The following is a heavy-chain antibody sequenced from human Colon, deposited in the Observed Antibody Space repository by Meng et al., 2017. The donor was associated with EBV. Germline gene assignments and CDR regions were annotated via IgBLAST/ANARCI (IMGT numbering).Heavy chain of an antibody. D-gene: IGHD2-15*01. Sequence: QVPLEATGGGVVELGSLLRLSCAASGFTFSNYYMHWVRQAPGKGLEWVAVISNDGSKKYYADSVKGRFTISRDQSENTLYLQMNSLRPEDTSVYYCTRGGIDDDYWGQGTLVTVSS. CDR1: GFTFSNYY. CDR3: TRGGIDDDY. J-gene: IGHJ4*02. CDR2: ISNDGSKK. V-gene: IGHV3-30*04.